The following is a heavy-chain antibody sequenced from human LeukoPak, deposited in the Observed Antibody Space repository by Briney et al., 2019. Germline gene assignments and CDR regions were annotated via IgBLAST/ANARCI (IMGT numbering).Heavy chain of an antibody. CDR1: GGSISGYY. Sequence: SETLSLTCTVTGGSISGYYWSWIRQPPGKGLEWIGYIYYSGSTNYNPSLKSRVTISVDTSKNQFSLKLSSVTAADTAVYYCARVRPHCSGGSCGAFDIWGQGTMVTVSS. CDR3: ARVRPHCSGGSCGAFDI. CDR2: IYYSGST. V-gene: IGHV4-59*01. D-gene: IGHD2-15*01. J-gene: IGHJ3*02.